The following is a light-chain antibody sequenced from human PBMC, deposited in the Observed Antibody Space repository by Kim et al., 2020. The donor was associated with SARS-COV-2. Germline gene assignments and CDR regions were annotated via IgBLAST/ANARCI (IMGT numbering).Light chain of an antibody. CDR2: DNN. J-gene: IGLJ2*01. CDR3: GTWDSSLSVVL. CDR1: SSNIGNNY. Sequence: GQKVIISCSGSSSNIGNNYVSWYQQFPGTAPKLLIYDNNKRPSQIPDRFSGSKSGTSATLGITGLQTGDEADYYCGTWDSSLSVVLFGGGTQLTVL. V-gene: IGLV1-51*01.